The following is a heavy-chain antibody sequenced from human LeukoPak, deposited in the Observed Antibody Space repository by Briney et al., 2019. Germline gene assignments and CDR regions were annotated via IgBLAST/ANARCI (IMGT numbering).Heavy chain of an antibody. CDR3: AASGGDTRIGDYGDYGVVY. D-gene: IGHD4-17*01. CDR2: IVVGSGNT. J-gene: IGHJ4*02. CDR1: GFTFTSSA. V-gene: IGHV1-58*02. Sequence: ASVKVSCKASGFTFTSSAMQWVRQARGQRLGWIGWIVVGSGNTNYAQKFQERVTITRDMSTSTAYMELSSLRSEDTAVYYCAASGGDTRIGDYGDYGVVYWGQGTLVTVSS.